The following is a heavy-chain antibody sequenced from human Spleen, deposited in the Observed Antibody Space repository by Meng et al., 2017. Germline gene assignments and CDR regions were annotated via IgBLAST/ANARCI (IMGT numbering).Heavy chain of an antibody. Sequence: SETLSLTCTVSGGSISSSSYYWGWLRKPPGKGLEWFGSIYFSGSTYYHPSLKSRVTISVDTSKNQFSLKASSVTAADTAVYYCVVCESCGYNAFDIWGQGTMVTVSS. CDR2: IYFSGST. J-gene: IGHJ3*02. CDR3: VVCESCGYNAFDI. V-gene: IGHV4-39*07. CDR1: GGSISSSSYY. D-gene: IGHD3-22*01.